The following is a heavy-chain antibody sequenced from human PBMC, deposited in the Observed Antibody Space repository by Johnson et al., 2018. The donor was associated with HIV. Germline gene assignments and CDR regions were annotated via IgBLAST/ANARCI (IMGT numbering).Heavy chain of an antibody. CDR3: AREEGNYILTRGDAFDI. CDR1: GFRFDDYG. J-gene: IGHJ3*02. Sequence: VQLVESGGGVVRPGGSLRLSCAASGFRFDDYGMTWVRQAPGKGLEWVSGINWNGDSTGYADSVKGRFTISRDNAKNSLYLQMNSLSAEDTAVYYCAREEGNYILTRGDAFDIWGQGTMVTVSS. CDR2: INWNGDST. V-gene: IGHV3-20*04. D-gene: IGHD3-9*01.